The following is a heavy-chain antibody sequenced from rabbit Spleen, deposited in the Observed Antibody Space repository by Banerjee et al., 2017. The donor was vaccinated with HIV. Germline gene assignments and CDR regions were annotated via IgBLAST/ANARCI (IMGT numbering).Heavy chain of an antibody. V-gene: IGHV1S45*01. J-gene: IGHJ4*01. Sequence: QQQLVESGGGLVKPGASLTLSCKASGLDFSVGDVMCWVRQAPGKGLEWIACFYTGSGSTYYASWAKGRFTISKTSSTTVTLQMTSLTVADTATYFCARDLVTVIGWNFYLWGPGTLVTVS. D-gene: IGHD7-1*01. CDR2: FYTGSGST. CDR1: GLDFSVGDV. CDR3: ARDLVTVIGWNFYL.